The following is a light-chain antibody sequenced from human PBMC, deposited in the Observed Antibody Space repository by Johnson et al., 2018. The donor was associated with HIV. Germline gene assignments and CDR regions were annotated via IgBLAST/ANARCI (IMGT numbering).Light chain of an antibody. CDR3: GNWDTSLSAFV. CDR1: SSNIGNNY. CDR2: DNN. Sequence: QSVLTQPPSVSAAPGQKVTISCSGSSSNIGNNYVSWYQQLPGTAPKLLIYDNNKRPSGIPDRFSGFKSGTSATLAITGLQTGDECDYYCGNWDTSLSAFVFGTGTKVTVL. V-gene: IGLV1-51*01. J-gene: IGLJ1*01.